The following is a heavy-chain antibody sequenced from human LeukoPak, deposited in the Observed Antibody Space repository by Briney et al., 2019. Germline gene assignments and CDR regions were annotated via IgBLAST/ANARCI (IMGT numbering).Heavy chain of an antibody. CDR2: INRSAST. D-gene: IGHD3-22*01. CDR3: ARHGPIAMIVVVSPRGAFDI. J-gene: IGHJ3*02. V-gene: IGHV4-34*01. Sequence: PSETLSLTCVLYGGSSTNYFWSWIRQPPGKGLEWIGEINRSASTNYNPSLKSRVTISIDTSKNQFSLKLSSVTAADTAVYYCARHGPIAMIVVVSPRGAFDIWGQGTMVTVSS. CDR1: GGSSTNYF.